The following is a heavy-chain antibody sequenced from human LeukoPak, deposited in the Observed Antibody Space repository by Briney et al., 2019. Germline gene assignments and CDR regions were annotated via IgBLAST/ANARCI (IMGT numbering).Heavy chain of an antibody. CDR1: GGSISSGSYY. Sequence: ASETLSLTCTVSGGSISSGSYYWSWIRLPAGKGLEWIGRIYTSGSTKYNPSLKSRVTISVDTSKNQFSLKLSSVTAADTAVYFCARGPYSYDSSGAFDIWGQGTMVTVSS. V-gene: IGHV4-61*02. CDR2: IYTSGST. D-gene: IGHD3-22*01. J-gene: IGHJ3*02. CDR3: ARGPYSYDSSGAFDI.